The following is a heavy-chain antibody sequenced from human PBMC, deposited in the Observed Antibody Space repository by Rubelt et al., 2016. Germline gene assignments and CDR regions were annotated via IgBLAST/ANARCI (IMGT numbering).Heavy chain of an antibody. V-gene: IGHV1-2*06. CDR3: ARSFLARGAVGSVLEQY. Sequence: QVQLVQSGAEVRKPGASVRVSCKGQGLEWMGRIRPNSGDTNYAQNFQGRVTMTRDTSITTAYMELSSLRSDDTAVYYCARSFLARGAVGSVLEQYWGQGTLVTVSS. J-gene: IGHJ4*02. CDR2: IRPNSGDT. D-gene: IGHD6-13*01.